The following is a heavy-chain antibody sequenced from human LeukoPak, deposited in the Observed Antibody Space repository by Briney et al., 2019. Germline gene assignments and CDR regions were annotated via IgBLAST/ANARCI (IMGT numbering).Heavy chain of an antibody. D-gene: IGHD5-12*01. Sequence: SETLSLTCTVSGGSISSYYWSWIRQPAGKGLEWIGRIYTSGSTNYIPSLKSRVTMSGDTSKNQFSLKLSSVTAADTAVYYCARDLGYSGYTWFDPLGQGTLVTVSS. V-gene: IGHV4-4*07. J-gene: IGHJ5*02. CDR2: IYTSGST. CDR3: ARDLGYSGYTWFDP. CDR1: GGSISSYY.